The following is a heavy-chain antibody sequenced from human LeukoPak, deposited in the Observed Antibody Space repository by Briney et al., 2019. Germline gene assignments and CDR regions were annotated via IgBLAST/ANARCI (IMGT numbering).Heavy chain of an antibody. J-gene: IGHJ4*02. CDR3: APGDHSFDN. V-gene: IGHV4-4*07. CDR2: YASGST. CDR1: GASLTIYY. D-gene: IGHD7-27*01. Sequence: SETLSLTCSVSGASLTIYYWNWIRQPAGKGLEWIGRYASGSTAHNPSLKSQVTMSIDTSKNQISLQLTSVTAADTAVYYCAPGDHSFDNWGQGILVTVTP.